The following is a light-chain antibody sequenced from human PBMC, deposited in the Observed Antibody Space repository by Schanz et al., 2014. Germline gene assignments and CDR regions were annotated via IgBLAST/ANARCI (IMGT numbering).Light chain of an antibody. J-gene: IGLJ3*02. Sequence: QSALTQPASVSGSPGQSITIPCTGTSSDVGGYDYVFWYQQHPGKAPKLLIYAVSQRPSAVPDRFSGSKSGNTASLTISGIQAEDEADYYCTSYTGSGTLWVFGGGTKLTVL. V-gene: IGLV2-14*01. CDR2: AVS. CDR3: TSYTGSGTLWV. CDR1: SSDVGGYDY.